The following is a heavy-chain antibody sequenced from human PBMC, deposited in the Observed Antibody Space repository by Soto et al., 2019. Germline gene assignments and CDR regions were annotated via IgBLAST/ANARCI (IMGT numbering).Heavy chain of an antibody. D-gene: IGHD5-12*01. CDR1: GFTLSTYS. Sequence: GGSLRLSCAASGFTLSTYSKSLVRQAPWKGLEWVANIKQDGSEKYYVDSVKGRFTISRDNAKNSLYLQMNSLRAEDTAVYYCARLVKAYSGYEFDYWGQGTLVTVSS. CDR3: ARLVKAYSGYEFDY. J-gene: IGHJ4*02. CDR2: IKQDGSEK. V-gene: IGHV3-7*01.